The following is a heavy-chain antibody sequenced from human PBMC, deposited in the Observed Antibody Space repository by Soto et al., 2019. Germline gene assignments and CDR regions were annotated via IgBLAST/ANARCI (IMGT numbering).Heavy chain of an antibody. CDR1: GYTFTSYG. CDR2: ISAYNGNT. D-gene: IGHD6-13*01. CDR3: ARVRGEGRGYSSSWYLVY. J-gene: IGHJ4*02. Sequence: ASVKVSCKASGYTFTSYGISWVRQAPGQGLEWMGWISAYNGNTNYAQKLQGRVTMTTDTSTSTAYMELRSLRSDDTAVYYCARVRGEGRGYSSSWYLVYWGQGTLVTVSS. V-gene: IGHV1-18*01.